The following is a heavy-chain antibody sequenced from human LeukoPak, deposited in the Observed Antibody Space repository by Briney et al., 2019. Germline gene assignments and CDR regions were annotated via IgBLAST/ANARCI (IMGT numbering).Heavy chain of an antibody. Sequence: SETLSLTCTVSSGSISSYYWSGLRQPPGEGLVWIGYIYYSGSTYYKPSLKSRVTISVDRSKNQFSLKLSSVTAADTAVYYCASGWKQWLSRGAEYFQHWGQGTLVTVSS. CDR1: SGSISSYY. J-gene: IGHJ1*01. CDR2: IYYSGST. D-gene: IGHD6-19*01. CDR3: ASGWKQWLSRGAEYFQH. V-gene: IGHV4-59*12.